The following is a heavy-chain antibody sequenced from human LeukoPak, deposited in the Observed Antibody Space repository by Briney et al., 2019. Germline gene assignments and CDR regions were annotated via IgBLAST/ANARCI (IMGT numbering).Heavy chain of an antibody. CDR1: GLTFSSYD. CDR3: ARDSLEDGMDV. CDR2: IGTAGDT. V-gene: IGHV3-13*01. J-gene: IGHJ6*02. Sequence: GGSLRLSCAASGLTFSSYDMHWVRQATGKGLEWVSAIGTAGDTYYPGSVKGRFTISRENAKNSLYLQMNSLRAGDTAVYYCARDSLEDGMDVWGQGTTVTVSS. D-gene: IGHD5-24*01.